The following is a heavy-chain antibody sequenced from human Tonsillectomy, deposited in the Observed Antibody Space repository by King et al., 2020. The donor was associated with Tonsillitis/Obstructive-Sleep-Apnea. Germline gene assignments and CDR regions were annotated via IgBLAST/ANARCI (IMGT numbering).Heavy chain of an antibody. CDR2: ISSSSSYI. V-gene: IGHV3-21*01. D-gene: IGHD2-2*02. Sequence: VQLVESGGGLVKPGGSLRLSCAASGFTFSSYSMNWVRQAPGKGLEWVSSISSSSSYIYYADSVKGRFTISRDNAKNSLYLQMNSLRAEDTAVYYCARAGVGYCSSTSCYIAYYFDYWGQGTLVTVSS. J-gene: IGHJ4*02. CDR3: ARAGVGYCSSTSCYIAYYFDY. CDR1: GFTFSSYS.